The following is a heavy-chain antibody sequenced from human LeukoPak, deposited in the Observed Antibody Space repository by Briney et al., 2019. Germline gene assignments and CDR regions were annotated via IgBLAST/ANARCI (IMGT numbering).Heavy chain of an antibody. CDR1: GGSISSYY. Sequence: SETLSLTCTVSGGSISSYYWTWIRQPPGKGLEWIGYIYYSGSTNYNPSLKSRVTISVDTSKNQFSLKLSSVTAADAAVYYCARSYSTSSEIDYWGQGTLVTVSS. CDR3: ARSYSTSSEIDY. D-gene: IGHD6-6*01. J-gene: IGHJ4*02. V-gene: IGHV4-59*08. CDR2: IYYSGST.